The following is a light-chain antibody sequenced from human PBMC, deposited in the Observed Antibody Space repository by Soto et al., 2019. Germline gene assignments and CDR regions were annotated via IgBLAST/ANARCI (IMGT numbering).Light chain of an antibody. V-gene: IGKV3-15*01. Sequence: EIVMTQSPATLSVSPGERATLSCRASQSISSNLAWYQQKPGQAPRLLIYGASTRATGIPARFSGSGAGTEFTLTINSLEPEDFAVYYCQQRSNWPITFGQGTRLEIK. CDR2: GAS. CDR3: QQRSNWPIT. J-gene: IGKJ5*01. CDR1: QSISSN.